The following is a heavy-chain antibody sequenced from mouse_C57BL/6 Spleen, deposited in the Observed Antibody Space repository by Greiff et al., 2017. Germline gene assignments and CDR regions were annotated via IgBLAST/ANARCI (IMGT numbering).Heavy chain of an antibody. Sequence: QVQLQQSGAELVRPGASVTLSCKASGYTFTDYEMNWVKQTPVHGLEWIGAIDPETGGTAYNQKFKGKAILTADKSSSTAYMELRSLTSEDSAFYYCTTSYGYEWYFDVWGTGTTVTVSS. CDR2: IDPETGGT. J-gene: IGHJ1*03. D-gene: IGHD2-2*01. V-gene: IGHV1-15*01. CDR3: TTSYGYEWYFDV. CDR1: GYTFTDYE.